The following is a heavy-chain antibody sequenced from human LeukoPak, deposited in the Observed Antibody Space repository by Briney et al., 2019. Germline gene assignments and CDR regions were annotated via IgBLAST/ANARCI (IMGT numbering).Heavy chain of an antibody. J-gene: IGHJ3*02. Sequence: PGRSLRLSCAASGFTFSSYSMNWVRQDPGKGLEWVSYISSSSSTIYYADSVKGRFTISRDNAKNSLYLQMNSLRAEDTALYYCARIDTYYYDSSGYYSAFDIWGQGTIVTVSS. CDR1: GFTFSSYS. CDR3: ARIDTYYYDSSGYYSAFDI. V-gene: IGHV3-48*04. D-gene: IGHD3-22*01. CDR2: ISSSSSTI.